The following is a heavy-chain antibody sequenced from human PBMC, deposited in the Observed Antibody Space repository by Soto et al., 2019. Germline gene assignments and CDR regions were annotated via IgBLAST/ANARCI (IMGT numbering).Heavy chain of an antibody. CDR1: GGSISSSSYY. Sequence: QLQLQESGPGLVKPSETLSLTCTVSGGSISSSSYYWGWIRQPPGKGLEWIGSIYYSGSTYYNPSLKSRVTISVDTSKNQFSLKLSSVTAADTAVYYCARHLGPGTQSGEFDPWGQGTLVTVSS. D-gene: IGHD2-15*01. CDR2: IYYSGST. J-gene: IGHJ5*02. V-gene: IGHV4-39*01. CDR3: ARHLGPGTQSGEFDP.